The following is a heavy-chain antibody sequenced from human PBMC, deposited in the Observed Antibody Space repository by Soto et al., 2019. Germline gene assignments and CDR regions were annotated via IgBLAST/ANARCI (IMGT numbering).Heavy chain of an antibody. D-gene: IGHD6-13*01. V-gene: IGHV4-39*01. CDR2: IYYSGST. Sequence: SETLSLTCTVSGGSISSSSYYWGWIRQPPGKGLEWIGSIYYSGSTYYNPSLKSRVTISVDTSKNQFSLKLSSVTAADTAVYYCASSSWYGWFDPWGQGTLVTVSS. CDR1: GGSISSSSYY. J-gene: IGHJ5*02. CDR3: ASSSWYGWFDP.